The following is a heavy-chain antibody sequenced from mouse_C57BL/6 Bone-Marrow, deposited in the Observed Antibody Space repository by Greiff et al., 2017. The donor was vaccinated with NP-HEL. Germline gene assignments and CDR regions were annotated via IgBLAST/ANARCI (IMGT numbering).Heavy chain of an antibody. CDR2: ISYSGST. CDR3: ARAPYYYGSSYYWYFDV. J-gene: IGHJ1*03. Sequence: DVKLQESGPGMVKPSQSLSLTCTVTGYSITSGYDWHWIRHFPGNKLEWMGYISYSGSTNYNPSLKSRISITHDTSKNHFFLKLNSVTTEDTATYYCARAPYYYGSSYYWYFDVWGTGTTVTVSS. V-gene: IGHV3-1*01. D-gene: IGHD1-1*01. CDR1: GYSITSGYD.